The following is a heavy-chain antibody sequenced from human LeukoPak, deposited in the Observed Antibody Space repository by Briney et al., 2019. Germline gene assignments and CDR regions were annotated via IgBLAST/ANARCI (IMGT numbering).Heavy chain of an antibody. CDR2: IRYDGSNK. CDR1: GFTFSSYG. CDR3: AKVYLSQSPFDY. D-gene: IGHD2-21*01. Sequence: GGSLRLSCAASGFTFSSYGMHWARQAPGKGLEWVAFIRYDGSNKYYADSVEGRFTISRDNSKNTLYLQMNSLRAEDTAVYYCAKVYLSQSPFDYWGQGTLVTVSS. J-gene: IGHJ4*02. V-gene: IGHV3-30*02.